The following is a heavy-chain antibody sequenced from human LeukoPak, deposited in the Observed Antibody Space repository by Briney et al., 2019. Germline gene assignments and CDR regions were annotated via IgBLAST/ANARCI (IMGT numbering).Heavy chain of an antibody. J-gene: IGHJ4*02. Sequence: GGSLRLSCAASGFTFSDHYMDWVRQAPGKGLEWIGRIRKKPNSYTTEYAASVKGRFTISRDNSKNTLYLQMNSLRAEDTAVYYCAKDPPIGGSGWYGLSDFDYWGQGTLVTVSS. D-gene: IGHD6-19*01. CDR1: GFTFSDHY. CDR2: IRKKPNSYTT. CDR3: AKDPPIGGSGWYGLSDFDY. V-gene: IGHV3-72*01.